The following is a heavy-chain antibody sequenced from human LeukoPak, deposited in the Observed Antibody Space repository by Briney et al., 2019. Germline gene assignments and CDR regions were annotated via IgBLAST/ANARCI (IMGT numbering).Heavy chain of an antibody. Sequence: GASVKVSSKASGGTFSSYAISWVRQAPGQGLEWMGGIIPIFGTANYAQKFQGRVTITADESTSTAYMELSSLRSEDTAVYYCARDLGRSGRFNYGMDVWGQGTTVTVSS. CDR3: ARDLGRSGRFNYGMDV. J-gene: IGHJ6*02. D-gene: IGHD3-16*02. CDR2: IIPIFGTA. V-gene: IGHV1-69*01. CDR1: GGTFSSYA.